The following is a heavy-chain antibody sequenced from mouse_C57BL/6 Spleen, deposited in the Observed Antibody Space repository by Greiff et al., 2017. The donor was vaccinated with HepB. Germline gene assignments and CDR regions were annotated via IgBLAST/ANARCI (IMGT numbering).Heavy chain of an antibody. J-gene: IGHJ4*01. D-gene: IGHD2-3*01. CDR1: GYTFTSYW. Sequence: QVQLQQPGAELVKPGASVKLSCKASGYTFTSYWMHWVKQRPGQGLEWIGMIHPNSGSTNYNEKFKSKATLTADKSSSTAYMQLSSLTSEDSAVYYCARADGYYVEDYWGQGTSVTVSS. CDR3: ARADGYYVEDY. V-gene: IGHV1-64*01. CDR2: IHPNSGST.